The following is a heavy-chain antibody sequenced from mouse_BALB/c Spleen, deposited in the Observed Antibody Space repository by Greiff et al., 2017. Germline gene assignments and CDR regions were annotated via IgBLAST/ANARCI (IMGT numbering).Heavy chain of an antibody. CDR1: GFSLTSYG. V-gene: IGHV2-2*02. J-gene: IGHJ1*01. Sequence: VKLMESGPGLVQPSQSLSITCTVSGFSLTSYGVHWVRQSPGKGLEWLGVIWSGGSTDYNAAFISRLSISKDNSKSQVFFKMNSLQANDTAIYYCAKSGYDGYFDVWGAGTTVTVSS. D-gene: IGHD2-14*01. CDR3: AKSGYDGYFDV. CDR2: IWSGGST.